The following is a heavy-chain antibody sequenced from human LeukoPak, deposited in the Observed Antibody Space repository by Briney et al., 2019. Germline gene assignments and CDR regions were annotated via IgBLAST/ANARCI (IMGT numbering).Heavy chain of an antibody. Sequence: PSETLSLTCAVYGGSFSGYYWSWIRQPPGKGLEWIGEINHSGSTNYNPSLKSRVTISVDTSKNQFSLKLSSVTAADTAVYYCARHSRDRYYYGSGSYFDPCGQGTLVTASS. CDR1: GGSFSGYY. CDR2: INHSGST. CDR3: ARHSRDRYYYGSGSYFDP. J-gene: IGHJ5*02. D-gene: IGHD3-10*01. V-gene: IGHV4-34*01.